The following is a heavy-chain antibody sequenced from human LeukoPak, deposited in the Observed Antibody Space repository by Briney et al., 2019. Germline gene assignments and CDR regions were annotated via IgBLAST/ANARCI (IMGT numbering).Heavy chain of an antibody. CDR3: SRGSLEDRAFDI. J-gene: IGHJ3*02. CDR2: IKSKTDGGTT. Sequence: PGGSLRLSCAASGFTFSSYAMSWVRQAPGKGLEWVGRIKSKTDGGTTDYAAPVKGRFTISRDDSKNTLYLQMNSPKTEDTAVYYCSRGSLEDRAFDIWGQGTMVTVSS. D-gene: IGHD3-10*01. CDR1: GFTFSSYA. V-gene: IGHV3-15*01.